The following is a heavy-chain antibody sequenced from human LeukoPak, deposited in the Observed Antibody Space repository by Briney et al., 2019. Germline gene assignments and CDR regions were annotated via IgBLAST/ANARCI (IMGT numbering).Heavy chain of an antibody. V-gene: IGHV3-23*01. CDR1: GFTFSSYV. J-gene: IGHJ6*03. Sequence: GGSLRLSCAGSGFTFSSYVMNWVRQAPGKGLEWVSGISGSGDKTYYADSVKGRFTISRDNSKNTLYLQMNSLRAEDTAVYYCAKSPVRYYYYMDVWGKGTTVTVSS. D-gene: IGHD6-6*01. CDR3: AKSPVRYYYYMDV. CDR2: ISGSGDKT.